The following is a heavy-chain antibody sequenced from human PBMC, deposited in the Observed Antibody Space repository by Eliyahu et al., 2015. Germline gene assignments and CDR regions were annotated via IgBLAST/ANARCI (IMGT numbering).Heavy chain of an antibody. Sequence: QVQLVESGGGVVXPGXSLRLXXSASXXPFSXYGMHWVRQAPGKGLEWVAVIWYDGSNKYYADSVKGRFTISRDNSKNTLYLQMNSLRAEDTAVYYCARGCGGDCYDIDYWGQGTLVTVSS. D-gene: IGHD2-21*02. CDR2: IWYDGSNK. CDR1: XXPFSXYG. V-gene: IGHV3-33*01. J-gene: IGHJ4*02. CDR3: ARGCGGDCYDIDY.